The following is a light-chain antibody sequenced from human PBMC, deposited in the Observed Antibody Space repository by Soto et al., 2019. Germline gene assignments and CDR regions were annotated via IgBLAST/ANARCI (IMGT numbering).Light chain of an antibody. CDR3: SSYKSGGYV. CDR1: SSDVGGYNY. V-gene: IGLV2-14*01. J-gene: IGLJ1*01. CDR2: EVS. Sequence: QSALTQPASVSGSPGQSITISCTGTSSDVGGYNYVSWFQQHPGKAPKLMIYEVSNRPSGVSNRFSGSKSGNTASLTISGLQAEDEADYYCSSYKSGGYVFGTGNKLTVL.